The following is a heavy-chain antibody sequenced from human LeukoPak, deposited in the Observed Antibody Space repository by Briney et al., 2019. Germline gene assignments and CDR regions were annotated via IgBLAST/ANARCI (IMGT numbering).Heavy chain of an antibody. CDR1: GYTFTGYS. V-gene: IGHV1-2*02. CDR3: ARDYYDSSGYYYFDY. Sequence: GASVKVSCKASGYTFTGYSMHWVRQAPGQGLEWMGWINPNSGGTNYAQKFQGRVTLTSDTSISTAYMELSRLRSDDTSMYYCARDYYDSSGYYYFDYWGQGTLVTVSS. J-gene: IGHJ4*02. D-gene: IGHD3-22*01. CDR2: INPNSGGT.